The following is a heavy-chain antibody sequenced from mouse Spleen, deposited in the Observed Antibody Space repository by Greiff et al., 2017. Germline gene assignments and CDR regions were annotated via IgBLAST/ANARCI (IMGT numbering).Heavy chain of an antibody. V-gene: IGHV1-64*01. CDR1: GYTFTSYW. D-gene: IGHD2-4*01. CDR2: IHPNSGST. CDR3: ARNDYDEGDY. J-gene: IGHJ2*01. Sequence: VKLVESGAELVKPGASVKLSCKASGYTFTSYWMHWVKQRPGQGLEWIGMIHPNSGSTNYNEKFRSKATLTVDKSSSTAYMQLSSLTSEDSAVYYCARNDYDEGDYWGQGTTLTVSS.